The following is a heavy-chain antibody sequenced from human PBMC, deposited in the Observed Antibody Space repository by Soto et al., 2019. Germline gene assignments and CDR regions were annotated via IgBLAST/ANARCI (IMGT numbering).Heavy chain of an antibody. Sequence: GEFLNISYEGSCYPFTTNLIAWVRQMPGKGLELVGIIYPIXSDTPYIPWFRRQVTISVEKPTTPAYLQWRSLRASDTAMYYCARKLYAADTGHNFQYYFESGGQGTPVTVSS. J-gene: IGHJ4*02. CDR2: IYPIXSDT. V-gene: IGHV5-51*04. CDR3: ARKLYAADTGHNFQYYFES. D-gene: IGHD2-2*01. CDR1: CYPFTTNL.